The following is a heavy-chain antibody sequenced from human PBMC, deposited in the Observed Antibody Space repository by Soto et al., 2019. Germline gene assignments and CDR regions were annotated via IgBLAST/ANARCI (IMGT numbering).Heavy chain of an antibody. CDR3: ARGKVDYLDY. J-gene: IGHJ4*02. Sequence: ASVKVSCKASADTFTGYTVNWVRQATGQGLEWMGWMNPNSGNTGFAQKFQGRVTMTRSTSISTAYMELSSLRSEDTAVHYCARGKVDYLDYWGQGTLVTVSS. V-gene: IGHV1-8*02. D-gene: IGHD1-26*01. CDR1: ADTFTGYT. CDR2: MNPNSGNT.